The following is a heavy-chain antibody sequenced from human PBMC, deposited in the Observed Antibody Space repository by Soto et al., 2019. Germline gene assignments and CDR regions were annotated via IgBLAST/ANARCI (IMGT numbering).Heavy chain of an antibody. CDR3: ARDEDQGSGVSGCMDV. CDR1: GGSISSDDFF. D-gene: IGHD3-10*01. V-gene: IGHV4-30-4*08. Sequence: QVQLQESGPGLVKPSETLSLSCNVSGGSISSDDFFWSWVRQHPARGLEWIGYIYHSGTTYYNPSIQSRITLSVETSKNQFYRKLRSGTAADTAVYFCARDEDQGSGVSGCMDVWGQGTAVTVS. CDR2: IYHSGTT. J-gene: IGHJ6*02.